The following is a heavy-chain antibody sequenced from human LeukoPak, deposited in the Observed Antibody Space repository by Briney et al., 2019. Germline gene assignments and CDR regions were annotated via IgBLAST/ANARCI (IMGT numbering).Heavy chain of an antibody. V-gene: IGHV3-33*01. CDR3: ARGTSSFYYYYYAMDV. D-gene: IGHD2-2*01. Sequence: GGSLRLSCAASGFTSSRYGMHWVRQAPGKGLEWVAVIWNDGSHKYYADSVKGRFTISRDNAKNSLYLQMNSLRAEDTAVFYCARGTSSFYYYYYAMDVWGQGTTVTVSS. CDR1: GFTSSRYG. J-gene: IGHJ6*02. CDR2: IWNDGSHK.